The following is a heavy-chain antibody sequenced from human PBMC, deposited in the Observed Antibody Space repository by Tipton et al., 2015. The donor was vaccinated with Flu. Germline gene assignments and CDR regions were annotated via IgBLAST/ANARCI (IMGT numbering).Heavy chain of an antibody. Sequence: LRLSCSVSGGSVSSASYYWNWIRQPPGKGLEWIGYIYYSGSTNYNPSLKSRVTISVDTSKNQFSLKLSSVTAADTAVYYCARDSAAHYGMDVWGQGTTVTVSS. D-gene: IGHD6-13*01. CDR2: IYYSGST. CDR3: ARDSAAHYGMDV. V-gene: IGHV4-61*01. CDR1: GGSVSSASYY. J-gene: IGHJ6*02.